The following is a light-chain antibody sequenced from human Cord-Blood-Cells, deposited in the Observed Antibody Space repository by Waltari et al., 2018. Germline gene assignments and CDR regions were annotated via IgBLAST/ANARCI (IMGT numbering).Light chain of an antibody. Sequence: QSALTQPPSVSGSLGQSVTISCTGTSSDVGGYNYVSWYQQHPGTAPRLLIYDVSKRPSGVSDRFSGSKSGNTASLTISGLQAEDEADYYCCSYTSGSTYVFGAGTQLTVL. CDR1: SSDVGGYNY. CDR2: DVS. V-gene: IGLV2-14*01. J-gene: IGLJ1*01. CDR3: CSYTSGSTYV.